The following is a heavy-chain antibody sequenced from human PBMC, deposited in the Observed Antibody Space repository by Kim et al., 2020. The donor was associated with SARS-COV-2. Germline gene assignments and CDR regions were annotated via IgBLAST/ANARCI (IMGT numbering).Heavy chain of an antibody. V-gene: IGHV4-34*01. D-gene: IGHD2-15*01. Sequence: SRVTISVDTSKNQFSLKLSSVTAADTAVYYCARGLRAGGFGGYYYYGMDVWGQGTTVTVSS. J-gene: IGHJ6*02. CDR3: ARGLRAGGFGGYYYYGMDV.